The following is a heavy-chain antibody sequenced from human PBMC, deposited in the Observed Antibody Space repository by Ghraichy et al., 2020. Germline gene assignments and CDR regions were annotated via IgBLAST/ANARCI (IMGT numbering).Heavy chain of an antibody. J-gene: IGHJ6*02. CDR2: INSDGGSA. V-gene: IGHV3-74*01. D-gene: IGHD1-1*01. Sequence: GGSLRLSCAASEFTFSSYWMHWVRQAPGKGLVWVSRINSDGGSASYADSVKGRFTISRDNAKNTLHLEMSSLRAEDTAVFYCARGGLDVTKRNDHQYGMDVWGQGTTVTVSS. CDR3: ARGGLDVTKRNDHQYGMDV. CDR1: EFTFSSYW.